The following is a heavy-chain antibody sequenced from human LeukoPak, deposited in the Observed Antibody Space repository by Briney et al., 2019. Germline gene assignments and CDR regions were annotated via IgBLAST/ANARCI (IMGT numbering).Heavy chain of an antibody. CDR3: ARDQISSGSYSGFDY. CDR2: IKQDGSEK. V-gene: IGHV3-7*01. CDR1: GFTFSSYW. Sequence: GGSLRLSCAASGFTFSSYWMSCVRQAPGKGLEWVANIKQDGSEKYYVDSVKGRFTISRDNAKNSLYLQMNSLRAEDTAVYYCARDQISSGSYSGFDYWGQGTLVTVSS. D-gene: IGHD1-26*01. J-gene: IGHJ4*02.